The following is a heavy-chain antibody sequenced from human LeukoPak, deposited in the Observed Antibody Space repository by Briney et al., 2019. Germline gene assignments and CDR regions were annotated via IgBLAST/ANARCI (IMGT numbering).Heavy chain of an antibody. J-gene: IGHJ3*02. CDR1: GFTFNNYP. CDR3: AKDPSDYVGAFDI. V-gene: IGHV3-23*01. Sequence: GGSLRLSCAASGFTFNNYPMSWVRQAPGKGLEWVSVIGSSGGSTHYADSVKGRFTISRDNSRNTLSLQMNSLRAEDTAVYYCAKDPSDYVGAFDIWGQGTMVSISS. D-gene: IGHD4-23*01. CDR2: IGSSGGST.